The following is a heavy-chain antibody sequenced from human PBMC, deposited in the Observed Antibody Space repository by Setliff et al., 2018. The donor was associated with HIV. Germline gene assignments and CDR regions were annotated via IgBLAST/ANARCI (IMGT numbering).Heavy chain of an antibody. CDR2: IYYTGST. CDR3: AKLSRLTSLRNAFDI. V-gene: IGHV4-31*03. D-gene: IGHD3-10*01. CDR1: SGSISGGGYF. Sequence: SETLSLTCTVSSGSISGGGYFWGWIRQHPGKGLEWIGYIYYTGSTYYNPSLKSRVTISIDTSKNQFSLNLSSVTAADSAVYYCAKLSRLTSLRNAFDIWGQGAVVTVSS. J-gene: IGHJ3*02.